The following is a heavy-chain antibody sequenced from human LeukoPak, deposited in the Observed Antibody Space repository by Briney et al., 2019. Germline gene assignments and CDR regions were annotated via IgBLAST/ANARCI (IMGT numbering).Heavy chain of an antibody. J-gene: IGHJ4*02. Sequence: ASVKVSCKASGYTFTSYYMHWVRQAPGQGLEWMGIINPSGGSTSYAQKFQGRVTMTRDTSTSTAYMELSSLRSEDTAVYYCARENGSGSYAVPGFDYWGQGTLVTVSS. CDR1: GYTFTSYY. D-gene: IGHD3-10*01. V-gene: IGHV1-46*01. CDR2: INPSGGST. CDR3: ARENGSGSYAVPGFDY.